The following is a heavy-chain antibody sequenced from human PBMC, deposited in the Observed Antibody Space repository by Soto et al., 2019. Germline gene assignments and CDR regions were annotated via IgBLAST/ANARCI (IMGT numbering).Heavy chain of an antibody. J-gene: IGHJ4*02. CDR3: ARGNPNSSGWYFRFDY. CDR2: ISSSGSTI. CDR1: GFTFSDYY. D-gene: IGHD6-19*01. Sequence: GGSLRLSCAASGFTFSDYYMSWIRQAPGKGLEWVSYISSSGSTIYYADSVKGRFTISRDNAKNSLYLQMNSLRAEDTAVYYCARGNPNSSGWYFRFDYWGQGTLATVYS. V-gene: IGHV3-11*01.